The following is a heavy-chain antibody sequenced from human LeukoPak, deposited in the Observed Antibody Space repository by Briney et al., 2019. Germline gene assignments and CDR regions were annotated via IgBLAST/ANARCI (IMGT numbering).Heavy chain of an antibody. CDR3: ARDLSGVTGYTYGRGIDY. CDR1: GFTFSSYW. D-gene: IGHD5-18*01. V-gene: IGHV3-74*01. CDR2: INSNGSST. Sequence: GGSLRLSCAASGFTFSSYWMHWVRQAPGKGLVWVSRINSNGSSTTYADSVKGRFTISRDNAKTSLYLQMTSLRAEDTAVYYCARDLSGVTGYTYGRGIDYWGQGTLVTVSS. J-gene: IGHJ4*02.